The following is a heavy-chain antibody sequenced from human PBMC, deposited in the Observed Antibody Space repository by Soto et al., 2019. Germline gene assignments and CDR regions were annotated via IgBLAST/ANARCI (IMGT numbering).Heavy chain of an antibody. CDR3: ARLPIVVVPAATLGYYYYYGMDV. D-gene: IGHD2-2*01. CDR2: IYYSGNT. CDR1: GGSISSSNYY. J-gene: IGHJ6*02. Sequence: SETVSLTCTVSGGSISSSNYYWGWIRQPPGKGLEWIGSIYYSGNTYYNPSLKSRVTISVDTSKNRFSLKLSSVTAADTAVYYCARLPIVVVPAATLGYYYYYGMDVWGQGTTVTVSS. V-gene: IGHV4-39*07.